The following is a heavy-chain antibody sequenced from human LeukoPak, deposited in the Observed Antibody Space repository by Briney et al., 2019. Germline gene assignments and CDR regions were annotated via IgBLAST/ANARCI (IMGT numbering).Heavy chain of an antibody. D-gene: IGHD2-15*01. CDR2: IYIGDNP. Sequence: PGGSLRLSCAASGLTVSSSYMSWVRQAPGKGLEWVSIIYIGDNPHYADSVKGRFTISRHNSKNTLYLQMNNLRDEDTAVYYCARDPGSCSGGSCSFYWYFDLWGRGTLVSVSS. CDR1: GLTVSSSY. CDR3: ARDPGSCSGGSCSFYWYFDL. V-gene: IGHV3-53*04. J-gene: IGHJ2*01.